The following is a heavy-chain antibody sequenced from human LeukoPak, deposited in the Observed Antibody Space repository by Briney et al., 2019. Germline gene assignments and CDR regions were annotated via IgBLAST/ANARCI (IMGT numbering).Heavy chain of an antibody. CDR3: AKMRPEIVVVAEIDY. V-gene: IGHV3-23*01. CDR2: IRNDGSIT. D-gene: IGHD2-15*01. Sequence: PGGSLRLSCAASGFTFSTYALSWVRQAPGKGLDWVSAIRNDGSITHYADSVKGRFTISRDNSKNTLYLQMNSLRAEDTALYYCAKMRPEIVVVAEIDYWGQGALVTVSS. J-gene: IGHJ4*02. CDR1: GFTFSTYA.